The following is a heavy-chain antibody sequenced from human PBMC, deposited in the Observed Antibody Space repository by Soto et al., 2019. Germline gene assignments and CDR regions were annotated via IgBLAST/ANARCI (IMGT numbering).Heavy chain of an antibody. J-gene: IGHJ5*02. Sequence: SETLSLTCAVYGGSFSGYYWSWIRQPPGKGLEWIGEINHSGSTNYNPSLQSRVTISVDTSKNQFSLKLSSVTAADTAVYYCARGRLWSYRGRWFGPWGQGTLVTVSS. CDR2: INHSGST. D-gene: IGHD1-26*01. V-gene: IGHV4-34*01. CDR3: ARGRLWSYRGRWFGP. CDR1: GGSFSGYY.